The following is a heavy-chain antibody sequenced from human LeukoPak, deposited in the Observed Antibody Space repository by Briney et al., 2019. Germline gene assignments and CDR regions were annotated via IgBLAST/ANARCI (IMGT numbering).Heavy chain of an antibody. CDR3: ASSYYYMFDY. CDR1: GFTFSSNA. Sequence: PGRSLRLSCAASGFTFSSNAIHWVRQAPGKGLEWVAEISYDGGNTYYADSVKGRFTVSRDNSKNIVYLQMNSLRPEDTAVYYCASSYYYMFDYWGQGTLVTVSS. J-gene: IGHJ4*02. V-gene: IGHV3-30*14. D-gene: IGHD3-10*01. CDR2: ISYDGGNT.